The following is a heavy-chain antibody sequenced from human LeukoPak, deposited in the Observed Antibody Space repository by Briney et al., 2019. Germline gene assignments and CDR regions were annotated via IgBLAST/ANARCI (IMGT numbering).Heavy chain of an antibody. CDR1: GFTFSSYG. CDR2: ISNDGSKK. Sequence: GGSLRLSCAASGFTFSSYGMHWVRQAPGKGLDWVAVISNDGSKKYYADSVKGRFTISRDNSKNTLSLQVSSLRTEDTAVYYCAKDQDPYYYDSSGYYSVDYWGQGTLVTVSS. CDR3: AKDQDPYYYDSSGYYSVDY. D-gene: IGHD3-22*01. V-gene: IGHV3-30*18. J-gene: IGHJ4*02.